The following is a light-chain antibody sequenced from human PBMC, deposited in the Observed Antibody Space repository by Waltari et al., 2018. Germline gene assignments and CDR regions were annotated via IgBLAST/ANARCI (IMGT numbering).Light chain of an antibody. CDR1: SSDGGRHDI. V-gene: IGLV2-23*02. Sequence: QPALTQPAAVSGSPGQSVTISCTGASSDGGRHDIVSRYQQHPGNAPKLVISDVSKRPSGVSDRFSGSKSGDTASLTISGLQFEDEADYYCCSYAGNYVWVFGGGTRLTVL. CDR2: DVS. J-gene: IGLJ3*02. CDR3: CSYAGNYVWV.